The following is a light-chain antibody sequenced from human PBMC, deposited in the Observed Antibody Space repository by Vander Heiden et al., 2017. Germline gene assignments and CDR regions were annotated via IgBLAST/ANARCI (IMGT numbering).Light chain of an antibody. J-gene: IGLJ2*01. V-gene: IGLV2-8*01. Sequence: PRPSVTISGTGTSGDVGAYYYVSWYQQNPGKAPKLMIYEVNRRPSGVPDRFSGSKSGNTASLSVSGLQAEDEADYYCSSYAGGNNLLFGGGTRLTVL. CDR2: EVN. CDR3: SSYAGGNNLL. CDR1: SGDVGAYYY.